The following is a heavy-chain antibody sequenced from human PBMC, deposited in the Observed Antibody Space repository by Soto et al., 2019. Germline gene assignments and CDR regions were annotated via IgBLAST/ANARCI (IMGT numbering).Heavy chain of an antibody. CDR3: ARAGRWSSWYSRRWFDP. Sequence: QVQLQQWGAGLLKPSETLSLTCAVYGGSFSGYYWSWIRQPPGKGLEWIGEINHSGSTNYNPSLKSRVTISVDTSKNQFSLKLSSVTAADTAVYYCARAGRWSSWYSRRWFDPWGQGTLVTVSS. D-gene: IGHD6-13*01. V-gene: IGHV4-34*01. CDR2: INHSGST. J-gene: IGHJ5*02. CDR1: GGSFSGYY.